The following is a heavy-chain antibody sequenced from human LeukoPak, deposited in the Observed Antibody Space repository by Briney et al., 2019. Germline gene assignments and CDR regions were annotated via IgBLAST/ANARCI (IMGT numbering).Heavy chain of an antibody. V-gene: IGHV1-69*05. CDR3: ARDIEEKAYYYDSSGYYYSDY. Sequence: SVKVSCKASGGTFSSYAISWVRQAPGQGLEWMGRIIPIFGTANYAQKFQGRVTITTDESTSTAYMELSSLRSEDTAVYYCARDIEEKAYYYDSSGYYYSDYWGQGTLVTVSS. D-gene: IGHD3-22*01. CDR2: IIPIFGTA. J-gene: IGHJ4*02. CDR1: GGTFSSYA.